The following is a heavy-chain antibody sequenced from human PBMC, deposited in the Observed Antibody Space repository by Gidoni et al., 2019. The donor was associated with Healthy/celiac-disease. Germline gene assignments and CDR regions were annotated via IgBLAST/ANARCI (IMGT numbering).Heavy chain of an antibody. D-gene: IGHD6-13*01. CDR2: ISGSGGST. CDR3: AKGLAAAGTYWYFDL. Sequence: EVQLLESGGGLVQPGGSLRLSCAASRFTFTRYAMSWVRQAPGKGLEWVSTISGSGGSTYYADSVKGRFTISRDNSKNTLYLQMNSLRAEDTAVYYCAKGLAAAGTYWYFDLWGRGTLVTVSS. J-gene: IGHJ2*01. CDR1: RFTFTRYA. V-gene: IGHV3-23*01.